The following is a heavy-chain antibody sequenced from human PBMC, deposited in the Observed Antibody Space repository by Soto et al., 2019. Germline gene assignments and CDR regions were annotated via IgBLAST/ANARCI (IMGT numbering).Heavy chain of an antibody. V-gene: IGHV3-23*01. CDR2: ITGGGFST. CDR1: GFIFSRYA. Sequence: EVQLLESGGGLVQPGGSLRLSCAASGFIFSRYAMTWVRQAPGKGLEWVSAITGGGFSTYYTDSVKGRFTISRDKSKNTLYLQMNRLRAEDTAVYFCAKGGVRGVQMDVWGQGTTVTVS. CDR3: AKGGVRGVQMDV. J-gene: IGHJ6*02. D-gene: IGHD3-10*01.